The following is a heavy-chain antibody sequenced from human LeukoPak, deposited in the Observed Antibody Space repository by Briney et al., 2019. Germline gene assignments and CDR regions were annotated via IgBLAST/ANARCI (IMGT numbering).Heavy chain of an antibody. CDR1: GFTFSSHS. Sequence: PGGSLRLSCAASGFTFSSHSMNWVRQAPGKGLEWVSYISSSGSTIYYAGSVKGRFTISRDNAKNSLYLQMNSLRAEDTALYYCARAGLYNWNYEGTTYFDFWGQGTLVTVSA. V-gene: IGHV3-48*04. CDR2: ISSSGSTI. J-gene: IGHJ4*02. D-gene: IGHD1-7*01. CDR3: ARAGLYNWNYEGTTYFDF.